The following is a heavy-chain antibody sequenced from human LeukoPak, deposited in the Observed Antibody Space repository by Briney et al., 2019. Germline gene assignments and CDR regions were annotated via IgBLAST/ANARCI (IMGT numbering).Heavy chain of an antibody. CDR3: ARDETAATSIAMDV. D-gene: IGHD6-13*01. Sequence: ASVTVSCKASGYTFTAYHFHWVRLAPGQGLEWMGWINLNSGVTRYAQKFQDRVAMTRDTSITTAYMELSRLRSDDTAVYYCARDETAATSIAMDVWGQGTTVTVSS. V-gene: IGHV1-2*02. J-gene: IGHJ6*02. CDR2: INLNSGVT. CDR1: GYTFTAYH.